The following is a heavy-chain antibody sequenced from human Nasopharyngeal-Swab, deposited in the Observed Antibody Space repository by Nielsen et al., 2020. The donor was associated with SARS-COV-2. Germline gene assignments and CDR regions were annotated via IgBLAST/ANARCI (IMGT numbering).Heavy chain of an antibody. Sequence: GGSLTLSCAASGFTFSSYAMSWVRQAPGKGLEWVSVIFSGGTSTFYADSVKGRFTISRDNSKNTLFLQMNSLRAEDTAVYYCARAEVGAYAFDIWGQGTMVTVSS. J-gene: IGHJ3*02. CDR1: GFTFSSYA. D-gene: IGHD1-26*01. CDR3: ARAEVGAYAFDI. CDR2: IFSGGTST. V-gene: IGHV3-23*03.